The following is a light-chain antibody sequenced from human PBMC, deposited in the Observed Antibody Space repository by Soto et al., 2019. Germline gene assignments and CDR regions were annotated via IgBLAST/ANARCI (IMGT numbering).Light chain of an antibody. CDR1: QSISNW. CDR2: KAS. Sequence: DLPMTQSPSTLSASVGDRVTITCRASQSISNWLAWYQQRPGKAPKLLIYKASSLESGVPSRFRGSGSGTEFTLTISSLQPDDFATYYCQQYNSYLYTFGQGTKLEI. CDR3: QQYNSYLYT. V-gene: IGKV1-5*03. J-gene: IGKJ2*01.